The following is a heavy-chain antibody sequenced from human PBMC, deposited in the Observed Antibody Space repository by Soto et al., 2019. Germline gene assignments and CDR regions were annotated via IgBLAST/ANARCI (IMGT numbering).Heavy chain of an antibody. D-gene: IGHD2-15*01. CDR3: ARDIVVVVAATPRAFDI. V-gene: IGHV3-48*01. Sequence: GGSLRLSCAASGFTFSSYSMNWVRQAPGKGLEWVSYISSSSSTIYYADSVKGRFTISRDNAKNSLYLQMNSLRAEDTAAYYCARDIVVVVAATPRAFDIWGQGTMVTVSS. J-gene: IGHJ3*02. CDR2: ISSSSSTI. CDR1: GFTFSSYS.